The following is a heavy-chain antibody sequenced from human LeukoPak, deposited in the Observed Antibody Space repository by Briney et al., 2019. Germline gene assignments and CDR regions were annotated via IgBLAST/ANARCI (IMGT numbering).Heavy chain of an antibody. CDR1: GLSFSDYW. Sequence: GGSLSLSCAASGLSFSDYWMSWVRQAPGKGLEWVANIKPDGGYKNNVDPAKGRSTISRANAKNSLYRQMNSLRAEETTTYHCASTFPYCGGGSSALGGQGSLVTVSS. J-gene: IGHJ4*02. CDR2: IKPDGGYK. D-gene: IGHD2-15*01. V-gene: IGHV3-7*01. CDR3: ASTFPYCGGGSSAL.